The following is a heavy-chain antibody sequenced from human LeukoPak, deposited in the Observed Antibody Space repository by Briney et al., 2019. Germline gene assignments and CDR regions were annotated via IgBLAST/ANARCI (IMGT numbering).Heavy chain of an antibody. D-gene: IGHD1-26*01. CDR2: ISGSGAST. Sequence: GGSLRLSCAASGFTISTYAMNWVRQAPGKGLEWVSGISGSGASTYYADSVKGRFTISRDNSKNTLYLQMNSLRAEDTAVYYCAKSRSGSYSSDYWGQGTLVTVSS. V-gene: IGHV3-23*01. CDR3: AKSRSGSYSSDY. J-gene: IGHJ4*02. CDR1: GFTISTYA.